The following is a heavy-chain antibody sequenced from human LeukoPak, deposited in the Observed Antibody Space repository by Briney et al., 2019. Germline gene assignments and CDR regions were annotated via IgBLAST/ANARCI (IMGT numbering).Heavy chain of an antibody. CDR1: GDSISSFQ. CDR3: ARHHPGGYADTGYYYYFDY. CDR2: IYRSGST. Sequence: PSETQSLTCTVSGDSISSFQWSWLRQPPGKGLEWIGYIYRSGSTNYNPSLKSRVTISADTSKNQFSLTLTSVTAADTAIYYCARHHPGGYADTGYYYYFDYWGQGTLVTVSS. J-gene: IGHJ4*02. V-gene: IGHV4-59*08. D-gene: IGHD3-22*01.